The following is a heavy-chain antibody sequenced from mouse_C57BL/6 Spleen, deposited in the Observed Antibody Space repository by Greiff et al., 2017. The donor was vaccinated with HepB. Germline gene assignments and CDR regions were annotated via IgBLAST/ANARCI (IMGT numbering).Heavy chain of an antibody. Sequence: EVMLVESGAGLVKPGGSLKLSCAASGFTFSSYAMSWVRQTPEKRLEWVAYISSGGDYIYYADTVKGRFTISRDNARNTLYLQMSSLKSEDTAMYYCTRAAGRYYFDYWGQGTTLAVSS. J-gene: IGHJ2*01. CDR1: GFTFSSYA. CDR2: ISSGGDYI. V-gene: IGHV5-9-1*02. D-gene: IGHD3-1*01. CDR3: TRAAGRYYFDY.